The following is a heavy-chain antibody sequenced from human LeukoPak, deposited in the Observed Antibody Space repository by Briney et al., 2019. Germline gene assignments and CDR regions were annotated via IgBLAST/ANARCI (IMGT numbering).Heavy chain of an antibody. V-gene: IGHV3-21*01. CDR3: AREHSSGWLSYYYMDV. CDR2: ISSSSSYI. J-gene: IGHJ6*03. D-gene: IGHD6-19*01. CDR1: GFTFSSYS. Sequence: GGSLRLSCAASGFTFSSYSMNWVRQAPGKGLEWVSSISSSSSYIYYADSVKGRFTISRDNAKNSLYLQMNSLRAEDTAVYYCAREHSSGWLSYYYMDVWGKGTTVTVSS.